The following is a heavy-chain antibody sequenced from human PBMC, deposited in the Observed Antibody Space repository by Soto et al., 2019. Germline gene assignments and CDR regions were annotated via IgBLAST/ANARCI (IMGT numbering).Heavy chain of an antibody. J-gene: IGHJ4*02. Sequence: SETLSLTCTVSGGSISSSSYYWGWIRQPPGKGLEWIGSIYYSGSTYYNPSLKSRVTISVDTSKNQFSLKLSSVTAADTAVYYCARHRPGIVQCVDYWGQGTLVTVSS. D-gene: IGHD1-26*01. V-gene: IGHV4-39*01. CDR1: GGSISSSSYY. CDR3: ARHRPGIVQCVDY. CDR2: IYYSGST.